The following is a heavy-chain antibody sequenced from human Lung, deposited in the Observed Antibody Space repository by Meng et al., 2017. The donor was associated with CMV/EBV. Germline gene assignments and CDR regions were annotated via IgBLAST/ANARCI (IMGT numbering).Heavy chain of an antibody. Sequence: SVXVSXKASGGTFTGYAVGWVRQAPGQGLEWMGGIIPILGTVNYAQNFQDRVTITADESTVTAYMELSSLRSEDTAVYYCARGTAIVQYISSGLDIWGQGTXVTVSS. J-gene: IGHJ3*02. CDR2: IIPILGTV. V-gene: IGHV1-69*13. CDR1: GGTFTGYA. CDR3: ARGTAIVQYISSGLDI. D-gene: IGHD2-15*01.